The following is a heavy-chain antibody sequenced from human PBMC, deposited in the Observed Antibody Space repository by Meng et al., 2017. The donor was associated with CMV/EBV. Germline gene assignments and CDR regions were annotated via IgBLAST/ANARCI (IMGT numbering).Heavy chain of an antibody. CDR3: ARDFWSGYYDH. CDR1: GGTFSSYG. J-gene: IGHJ4*02. Sequence: CKASGGTFSSYGISWVRQAPGQGLEWMGEIIPIFGTANYAQKFQGRVTITTDESTSTAYMELSSLRSEDTAVYYCARDFWSGYYDHWGQGTLVTVSS. D-gene: IGHD3-3*01. V-gene: IGHV1-69*05. CDR2: IIPIFGTA.